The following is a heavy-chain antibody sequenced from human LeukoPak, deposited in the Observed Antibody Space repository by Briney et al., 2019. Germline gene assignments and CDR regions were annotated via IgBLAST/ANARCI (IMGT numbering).Heavy chain of an antibody. D-gene: IGHD3-10*01. CDR2: ISSSGSTI. Sequence: GRSLRLFCAPSGFTFTSYEMNWVRQAPGKGREWVSYISSSGSTIYYAYCVKGRFTISRDNAKNSLYLQMNRLRAEDTAVYYCAREHGGDYWGQGTLVTVSS. J-gene: IGHJ4*02. V-gene: IGHV3-48*03. CDR1: GFTFTSYE. CDR3: AREHGGDY.